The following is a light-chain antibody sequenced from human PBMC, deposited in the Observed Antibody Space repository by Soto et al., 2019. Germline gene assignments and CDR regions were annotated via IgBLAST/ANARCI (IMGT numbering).Light chain of an antibody. CDR1: QSVSSSY. CDR2: GAS. Sequence: EIVLTQSPGTLSLSPGDRATLSCRASQSVSSSYLAWYQQKPGQAPRLLIYGASSRATGIPDRFSGSGSGTDFTITISRLEPDDFADYYCQQYGRPPLTFGPGTKVDIK. CDR3: QQYGRPPLT. J-gene: IGKJ3*01. V-gene: IGKV3-20*01.